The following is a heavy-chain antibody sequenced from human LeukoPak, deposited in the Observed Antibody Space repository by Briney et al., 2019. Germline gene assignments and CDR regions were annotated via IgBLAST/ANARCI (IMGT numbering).Heavy chain of an antibody. CDR1: GGSFSGYY. V-gene: IGHV4-34*01. J-gene: IGHJ4*02. D-gene: IGHD3-10*01. CDR3: ARGRTYYYGSGSYYGFDY. Sequence: SETLSLTCAVYGGSFSGYYWSWIRQPPGKGLEWIGEINPSGSTDNNPSLKSRVIISVDTSKNQFSLRLSSVTAADTAVYYCARGRTYYYGSGSYYGFDYWGQGTLVTVSS. CDR2: INPSGST.